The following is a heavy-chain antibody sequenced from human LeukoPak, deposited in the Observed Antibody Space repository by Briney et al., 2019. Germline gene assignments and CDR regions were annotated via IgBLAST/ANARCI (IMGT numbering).Heavy chain of an antibody. Sequence: ASVKVSCKTSGYTFTTYGIGWVRQAPGQGLEWMGWISADNGNTHYAQKFQGRVTLTTDTSTSTASMGLKSLRSDDTAVYYCARDLYYYDSSGYYPLGYWGQGTQVTVSS. D-gene: IGHD3-22*01. CDR3: ARDLYYYDSSGYYPLGY. V-gene: IGHV1-18*01. J-gene: IGHJ4*02. CDR1: GYTFTTYG. CDR2: ISADNGNT.